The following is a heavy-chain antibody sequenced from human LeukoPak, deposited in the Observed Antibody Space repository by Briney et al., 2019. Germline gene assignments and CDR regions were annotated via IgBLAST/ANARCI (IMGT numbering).Heavy chain of an antibody. D-gene: IGHD6-6*01. V-gene: IGHV4-34*01. CDR3: ARHSSAARPNFDY. CDR2: INHSGST. Sequence: PSETLSLTCAVYGGSFSGDYWSWIRQPPGKGLEWIGEINHSGSTNYNPSLKSRVTISVDTSKNQFSLEVTSMTAADTAVYYCARHSSAARPNFDYWGQGTLVTVSS. CDR1: GGSFSGDY. J-gene: IGHJ4*02.